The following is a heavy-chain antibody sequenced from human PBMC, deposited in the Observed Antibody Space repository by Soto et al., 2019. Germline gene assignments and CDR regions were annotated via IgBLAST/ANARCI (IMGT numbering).Heavy chain of an antibody. CDR1: GFTFSSYA. Sequence: QVQLVESGGGVVQPGKSLRLSCAASGFTFSSYAMHWVRQAPGKGLEWVAVISYDGSNKYYAVSVKGRFTISRDNSKNTLYLQMHSLSAEDTAVYYCARPLWRNDYNWGYFDLWGRGTLVTVSS. CDR2: ISYDGSNK. CDR3: ARPLWRNDYNWGYFDL. J-gene: IGHJ2*01. V-gene: IGHV3-30-3*01. D-gene: IGHD4-4*01.